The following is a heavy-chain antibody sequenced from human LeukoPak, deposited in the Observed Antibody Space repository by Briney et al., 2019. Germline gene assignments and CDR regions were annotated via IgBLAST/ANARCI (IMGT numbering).Heavy chain of an antibody. CDR2: IIPIFGTA. CDR3: ARERETTVTYGDYYYYYMDV. Sequence: SVKVSCKASGGTFSSYAISWVRQAPGQRLEWMGGIIPIFGTANYAQKFQGRVTITTDETTSTAYMELSSLRSEYTAVYYCARERETTVTYGDYYYYYMDVWGKGTTVTVSS. CDR1: GGTFSSYA. D-gene: IGHD4-17*01. J-gene: IGHJ6*03. V-gene: IGHV1-69*05.